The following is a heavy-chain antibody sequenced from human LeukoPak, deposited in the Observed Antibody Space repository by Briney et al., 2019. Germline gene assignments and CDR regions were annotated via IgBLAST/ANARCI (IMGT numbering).Heavy chain of an antibody. D-gene: IGHD1-7*01. Sequence: GGSRRLSCAASGFSFTNAWMNWVRQAPGKGLEWLGRIKSISYGGTIDYAAPVKGRFTISRDDSKNTLYLQMDSLETEDTAIYYCTRTWPGNTCFNFWGQGTLVTVSS. CDR3: TRTWPGNTCFNF. CDR2: IKSISYGGTI. J-gene: IGHJ4*02. CDR1: GFSFTNAW. V-gene: IGHV3-15*07.